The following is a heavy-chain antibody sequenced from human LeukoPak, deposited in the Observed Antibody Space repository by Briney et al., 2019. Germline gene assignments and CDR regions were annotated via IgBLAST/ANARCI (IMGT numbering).Heavy chain of an antibody. CDR3: AREGGGDRRGAFDI. D-gene: IGHD2-21*02. J-gene: IGHJ3*02. V-gene: IGHV3-13*05. Sequence: PGVSLRLACAASGFTFSNYDMHWVRQVTGKGLEWVSAIGPFGDPYYPGSVKGRFTISRENAENSLYLQVNSLRAGDTAVYYCAREGGGDRRGAFDIWGQGTMVTVSS. CDR2: IGPFGDP. CDR1: GFTFSNYD.